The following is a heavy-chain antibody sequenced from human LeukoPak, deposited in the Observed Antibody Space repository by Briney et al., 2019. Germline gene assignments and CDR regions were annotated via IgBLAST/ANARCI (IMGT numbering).Heavy chain of an antibody. D-gene: IGHD3-22*01. CDR2: INPNSGGT. V-gene: IGHV1-2*04. J-gene: IGHJ4*02. CDR1: GYTFTGYY. Sequence: ASVKVSCKASGYTFTGYYMHWVRQAPGQGLEWMGWINPNSGGTNYAQKFQGWVTMTGDTSISTAYMELSRLRSDDTAVYYCARGYYYDSSGYYSDFDYWGQGTLVTVSS. CDR3: ARGYYYDSSGYYSDFDY.